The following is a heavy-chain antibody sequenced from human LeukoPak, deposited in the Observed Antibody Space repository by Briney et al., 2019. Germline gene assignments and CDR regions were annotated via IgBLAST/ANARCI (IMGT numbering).Heavy chain of an antibody. CDR1: GYTFTSYD. J-gene: IGHJ4*02. Sequence: ASVKVSFKASGYTFTSYDINWVRQATGQGLEWMGWMNPNSGNTGYAQKFQGRVTITRNTSISTAYMELSSLRSEDTAVYYCATSPRGTSAYYFDYWGQGTLVTVSS. CDR2: MNPNSGNT. D-gene: IGHD3-10*01. V-gene: IGHV1-8*03. CDR3: ATSPRGTSAYYFDY.